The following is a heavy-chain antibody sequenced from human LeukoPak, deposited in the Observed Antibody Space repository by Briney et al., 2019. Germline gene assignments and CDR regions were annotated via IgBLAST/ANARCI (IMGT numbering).Heavy chain of an antibody. CDR1: GYSISSGFY. CDR2: IYHRGST. Sequence: SETLSLTCTVSGYSISSGFYWGWIRQPPGKGLEWIGSIYHRGSTYYNPSLKSRVTISVDTSKNQFSLKLSSVTAADTAVYYCARGDDSDAFDIWGQGKMVTVSS. D-gene: IGHD1-1*01. V-gene: IGHV4-38-2*02. J-gene: IGHJ3*02. CDR3: ARGDDSDAFDI.